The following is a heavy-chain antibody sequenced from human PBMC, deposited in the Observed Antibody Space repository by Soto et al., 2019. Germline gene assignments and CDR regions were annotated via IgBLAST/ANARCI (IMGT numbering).Heavy chain of an antibody. D-gene: IGHD3-10*01. Sequence: EVQVLESGGGSVQPGGSLRLSCEASGFPFSMFAINWVRQAPGKGLEWVSGIRGSGGGTYYADSVRGRFTISRYDSRNMLYLEMNTLRGEDTAVYYCAKASGRVHYGMHVWGQGTTVTVSS. CDR1: GFPFSMFA. V-gene: IGHV3-23*01. CDR3: AKASGRVHYGMHV. CDR2: IRGSGGGT. J-gene: IGHJ6*02.